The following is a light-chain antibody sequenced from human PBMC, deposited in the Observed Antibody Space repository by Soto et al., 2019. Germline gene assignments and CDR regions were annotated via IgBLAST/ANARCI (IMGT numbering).Light chain of an antibody. CDR2: WAS. V-gene: IGKV4-1*01. Sequence: DIVMIQSPDSLAVSLGERATINCKSSQSLLFSSNNKNYLAWYQQKPGQPPKLLIYWASTRESGVPDRFSGSGSGTDFTLTISSLQAEDVAVYYCQQYYSSPPRLTFGGGTKVEIK. CDR3: QQYYSSPPRLT. J-gene: IGKJ4*01. CDR1: QSLLFSSNNKNY.